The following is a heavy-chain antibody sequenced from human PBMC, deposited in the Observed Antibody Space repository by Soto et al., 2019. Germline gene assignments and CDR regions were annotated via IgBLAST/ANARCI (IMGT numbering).Heavy chain of an antibody. CDR1: SGSISSSNW. V-gene: IGHV4-4*02. Sequence: SETLSLTCAVSSGSISSSNWWRWVRQPPGKGLEWSWGIYHSGGTNYNPYLQSRVTISVDKSKNQFSLKLSSVTAADTAVYYCASTTMVRGYYYYYYMDVWGKGTTVTVSS. D-gene: IGHD3-10*01. CDR3: ASTTMVRGYYYYYYMDV. J-gene: IGHJ6*03. CDR2: IYHSGGT.